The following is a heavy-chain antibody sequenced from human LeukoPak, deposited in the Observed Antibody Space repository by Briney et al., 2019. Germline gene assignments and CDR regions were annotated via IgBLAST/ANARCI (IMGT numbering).Heavy chain of an antibody. V-gene: IGHV1-18*01. J-gene: IGHJ5*02. Sequence: ASVTVSCKASGYTFTTYGITWVRQAPGQGLEWMGWISAYNGDTSYAQNLQDRVTMATDTSTSTAYMELRSLISDDTAVYYCARALRIAADWFDPWGQGTLVTVSS. D-gene: IGHD6-13*01. CDR2: ISAYNGDT. CDR1: GYTFTTYG. CDR3: ARALRIAADWFDP.